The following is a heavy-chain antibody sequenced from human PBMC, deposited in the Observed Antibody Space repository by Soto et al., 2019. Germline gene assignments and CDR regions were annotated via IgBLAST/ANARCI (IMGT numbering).Heavy chain of an antibody. CDR2: IWYDGSNK. Sequence: QVQLVESGGGVVQPGRSLRLSCAASGFTFSSYGMHWVRQAPGKGLEWVAVIWYDGSNKYYADSVKGRFTFSRDNSKDTLYLQMNSLRAEDTAVYYCARDKSPYNDFWSCLGYWGQGTLVTVSS. CDR1: GFTFSSYG. J-gene: IGHJ4*02. CDR3: ARDKSPYNDFWSCLGY. D-gene: IGHD3-3*01. V-gene: IGHV3-33*01.